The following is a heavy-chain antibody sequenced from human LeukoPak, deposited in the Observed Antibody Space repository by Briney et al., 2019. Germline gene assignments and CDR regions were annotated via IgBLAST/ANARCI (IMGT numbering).Heavy chain of an antibody. D-gene: IGHD1-26*01. J-gene: IGHJ4*02. CDR1: GGSLSDSY. CDR2: IYYRGTA. V-gene: IGHV4-59*12. CDR3: ARGSGSRPFDY. Sequence: PSETLSLTGAVSGGSLSDSYWTWIRQTPGKGLEWIGSIYYRGTAYYNPSLRSLVSISVETSKNQFSLTVTSVAAAGTAVFYCARGSGSRPFDYWGQGTLVTVSS.